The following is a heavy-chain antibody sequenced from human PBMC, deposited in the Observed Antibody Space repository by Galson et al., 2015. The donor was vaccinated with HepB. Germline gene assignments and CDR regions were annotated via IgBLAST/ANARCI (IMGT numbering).Heavy chain of an antibody. J-gene: IGHJ3*02. D-gene: IGHD3-16*01. CDR1: GFTFSSYS. V-gene: IGHV3-21*01. CDR2: ISSSSSYI. CDR3: ARENPGGGWGGPDDAFDI. Sequence: SLRLSCAASGFTFSSYSMNWVRQAPGKGLEWVSSISSSSSYIYYADSVKGRFTISRDNAKNSLYLQMNSLRAEDTAVYYCARENPGGGWGGPDDAFDIWGQGTMVTVSS.